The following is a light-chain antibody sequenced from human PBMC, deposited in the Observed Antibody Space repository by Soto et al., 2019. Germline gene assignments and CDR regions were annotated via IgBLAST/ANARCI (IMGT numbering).Light chain of an antibody. V-gene: IGLV2-14*03. CDR1: SSDVGAYHS. J-gene: IGLJ2*01. CDR3: SSFTDTGTVM. CDR2: DVS. Sequence: QSALTQPASVSGSPGQSFTISCTGTSSDVGAYHSVSWYQQHPGKAPKLIIFDVSNRPSGVSNRFSGSKPGNTASLTISGLQAEDGAGYYCSSFTDTGTVMLGGGTKLTVL.